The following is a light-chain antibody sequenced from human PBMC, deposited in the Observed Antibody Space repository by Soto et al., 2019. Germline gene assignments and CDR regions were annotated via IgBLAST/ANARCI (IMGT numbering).Light chain of an antibody. CDR3: QQYDNLLFT. Sequence: DIQMTQSPSSLSASVGDRVTITCQASQDISNYLNWYQQKPGKAPKLLIYDASNLETGVPSRFSGSGSGTDFPFTISSLQPEDIATYYCQQYDNLLFTFGPGTKVDIK. CDR2: DAS. J-gene: IGKJ3*01. CDR1: QDISNY. V-gene: IGKV1-33*01.